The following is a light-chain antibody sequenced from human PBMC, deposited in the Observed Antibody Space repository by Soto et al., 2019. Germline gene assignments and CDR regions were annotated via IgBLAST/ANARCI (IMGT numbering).Light chain of an antibody. CDR3: QQYNKWPLIT. CDR1: QSVSSY. V-gene: IGKV3-11*01. CDR2: DAS. J-gene: IGKJ5*01. Sequence: EIVLTQSPATLSLSPGERATLSCRASQSVSSYLAWYQQKPGQAPRLLIYDASNRATGIPARFSGSGSETEFTLTIRSLQSEDFALYYCQQYNKWPLITFGQGTRLEIK.